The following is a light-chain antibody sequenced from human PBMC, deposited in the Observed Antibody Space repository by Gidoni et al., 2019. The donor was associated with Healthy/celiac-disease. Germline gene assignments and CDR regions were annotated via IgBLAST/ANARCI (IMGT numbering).Light chain of an antibody. CDR2: GAS. CDR1: QSVSSSY. Sequence: EILFTQSPGTLSLSPGERATLSCRASQSVSSSYLAWYQQKPGQAPRLLIYGASSRATGIPDRFSGSGSGTDFTLTISRLEPEDFAVHYCQQYGSSLLFGQGTKLEIK. J-gene: IGKJ2*01. V-gene: IGKV3-20*01. CDR3: QQYGSSLL.